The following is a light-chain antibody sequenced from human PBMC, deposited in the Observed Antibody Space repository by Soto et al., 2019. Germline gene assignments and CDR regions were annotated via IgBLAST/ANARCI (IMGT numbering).Light chain of an antibody. Sequence: DIRMTQSPSSLSASVEDRVTITCRASQGISTYLNWYQQKPGKAPKLLIYAASSLQSGVPSRFSGSGSGTDFTLTISSLQPEDFATYYCQQSYSTPLTFGGGTKVDIK. CDR1: QGISTY. CDR3: QQSYSTPLT. J-gene: IGKJ4*01. CDR2: AAS. V-gene: IGKV1-39*01.